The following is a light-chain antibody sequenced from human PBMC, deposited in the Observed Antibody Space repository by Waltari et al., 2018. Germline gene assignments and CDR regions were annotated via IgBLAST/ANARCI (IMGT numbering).Light chain of an antibody. CDR3: QQYGHPRFA. CDR2: GAS. Sequence: DIVLTQSPGTLSSSPGETVTLSCKASQTIANLYLAWYQQKPGQAPRHLVYGASTRAAGIPDRFSGSGSGTDFTLTISRLEPEDFAVYYCQQYGHPRFAFGPGTKVDF. J-gene: IGKJ3*01. V-gene: IGKV3-20*01. CDR1: QTIANLY.